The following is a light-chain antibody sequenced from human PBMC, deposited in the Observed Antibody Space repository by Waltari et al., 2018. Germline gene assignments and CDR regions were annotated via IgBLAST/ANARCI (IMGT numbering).Light chain of an antibody. Sequence: QSALTQPASVSGSPGQSITISCTVTSTDVGSYNAASWYQKHPGKAPKPMIYEVTKRPSGISYRFSGSKSGNTASLTISGLQAEDEADYYCCSYASTDSYVFGTGTKVTVL. V-gene: IGLV2-23*02. CDR3: CSYASTDSYV. CDR1: STDVGSYNA. CDR2: EVT. J-gene: IGLJ1*01.